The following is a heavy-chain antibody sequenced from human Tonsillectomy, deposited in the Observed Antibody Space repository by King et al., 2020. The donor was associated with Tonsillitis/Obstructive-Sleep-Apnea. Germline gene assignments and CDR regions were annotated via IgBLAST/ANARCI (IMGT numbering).Heavy chain of an antibody. CDR3: ARVKYQLLYAFGI. D-gene: IGHD2-2*01. V-gene: IGHV3-30*04. J-gene: IGHJ3*02. Sequence: VQLVESGGGVVQPGRSLRLSCAASGITFSIYPMHWVRQAPGKGLEWVAFISYDGGNKYYADSVKGRFTISRDNSKNTLYLQMNSLRTEDTAVYSCARVKYQLLYAFGIWGQGTMVTVSS. CDR1: GITFSIYP. CDR2: ISYDGGNK.